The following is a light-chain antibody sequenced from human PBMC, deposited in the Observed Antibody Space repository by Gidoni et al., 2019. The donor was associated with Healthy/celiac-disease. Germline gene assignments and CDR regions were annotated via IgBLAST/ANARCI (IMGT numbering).Light chain of an antibody. CDR1: QRISGG. CDR3: QQYNSYCYT. V-gene: IGKV1-5*03. J-gene: IGKJ2*01. CDR2: KAS. Sequence: DIQMTQSPSTLSASVGDRVTITCRASQRISGGLAWYQQKPGKAPKLLIYKASCLESGVPSRFSGSGSGTEFTLTISSLQPDDFATYYCQQYNSYCYTFGQGTKLEIK.